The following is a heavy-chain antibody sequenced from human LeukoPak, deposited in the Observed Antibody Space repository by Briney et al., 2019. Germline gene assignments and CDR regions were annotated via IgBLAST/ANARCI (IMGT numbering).Heavy chain of an antibody. V-gene: IGHV3-21*01. Sequence: GGSLRLSCAASGFTFSSYSMNWVRQAPGKGLEWVSSISSSSGYIYYADPVKGRFTISRDNAKNSLYLQMNSLRAEDTAVYYCARDSGSSVNWFDPWGQGTLVTVSS. CDR3: ARDSGSSVNWFDP. D-gene: IGHD1-26*01. J-gene: IGHJ5*02. CDR1: GFTFSSYS. CDR2: ISSSSGYI.